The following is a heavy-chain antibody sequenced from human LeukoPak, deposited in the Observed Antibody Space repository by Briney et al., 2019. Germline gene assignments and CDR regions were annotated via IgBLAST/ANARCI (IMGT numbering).Heavy chain of an antibody. CDR2: INADEDRA. CDR3: ARGRPHGNDY. V-gene: IGHV3-74*01. D-gene: IGHD4-23*01. CDR1: GFTFSDYW. Sequence: GGSLRLSCAASGFTFSDYWMHWVRQAPGKGLVWVSHINADEDRAAYADSVKGRFTISRDNARNTLYLQMNSLRVEDTAVYYCARGRPHGNDYWGQGTLVTVSS. J-gene: IGHJ4*02.